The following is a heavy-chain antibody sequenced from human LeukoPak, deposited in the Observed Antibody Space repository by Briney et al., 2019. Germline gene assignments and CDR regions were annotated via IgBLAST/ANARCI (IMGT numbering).Heavy chain of an antibody. Sequence: SETLSLTCAVYGGSFSGYYWSWIRQPPGKGLEWIGEINHSGSTNYNPSLKSRVTISVDTSKNQFSLKLSSVTAADTAVYYCARNRGYSYGYVDYWGQGTLVTVSS. CDR2: INHSGST. D-gene: IGHD5-18*01. CDR3: ARNRGYSYGYVDY. V-gene: IGHV4-34*01. CDR1: GGSFSGYY. J-gene: IGHJ4*02.